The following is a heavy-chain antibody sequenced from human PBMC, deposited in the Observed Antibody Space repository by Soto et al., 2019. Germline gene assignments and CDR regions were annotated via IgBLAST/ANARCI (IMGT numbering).Heavy chain of an antibody. CDR2: IIPIFGTA. CDR1: GGTFSSYA. J-gene: IGHJ5*02. D-gene: IGHD2-2*01. Sequence: GASVKVSCKASGGTFSSYAISWVRQAPGQGLEWMGGIIPIFGTANYAQKFQGRVTITADKSTSTAYMELSSLRSEDTAVYYCARDCSSTSCQPPCWFDPWGQGTLVTVSS. CDR3: ARDCSSTSCQPPCWFDP. V-gene: IGHV1-69*06.